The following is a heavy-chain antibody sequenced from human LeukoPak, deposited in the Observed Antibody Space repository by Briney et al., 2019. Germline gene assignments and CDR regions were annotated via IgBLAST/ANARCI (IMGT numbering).Heavy chain of an antibody. J-gene: IGHJ5*02. CDR3: ARGRIGYYFLRVPLDP. D-gene: IGHD3-3*01. CDR1: GGSISSYY. Sequence: PSETLSLTCTVSGGSISSYYWSWIRQPPGKGLEWIGYIYYSGSTNYNPSLKSRVTISVDTSKNQFSLKLSSVTAADTAVYYCARGRIGYYFLRVPLDPWGQGTLVTVSS. CDR2: IYYSGST. V-gene: IGHV4-59*01.